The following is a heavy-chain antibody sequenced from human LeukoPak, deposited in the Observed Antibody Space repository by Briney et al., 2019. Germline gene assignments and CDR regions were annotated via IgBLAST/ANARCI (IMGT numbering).Heavy chain of an antibody. D-gene: IGHD3-10*01. V-gene: IGHV1-69*13. Sequence: SVKVSCKASGGTFSSYAISWVRQAPGQGLEWMGGIIPIFGTANYAQKFQGRVTITADESTSTVYMEVSSLRSEDTAVYYCARVPGPDEYGSGSRRYYYYYMDVWGKGTTVTVSS. CDR1: GGTFSSYA. J-gene: IGHJ6*03. CDR2: IIPIFGTA. CDR3: ARVPGPDEYGSGSRRYYYYYMDV.